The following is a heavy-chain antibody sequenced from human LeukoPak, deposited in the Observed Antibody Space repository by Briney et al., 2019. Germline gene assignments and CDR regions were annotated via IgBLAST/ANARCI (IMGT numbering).Heavy chain of an antibody. CDR3: AREYSYGYSYFDY. V-gene: IGHV4-30-4*08. CDR2: IYYSGST. Sequence: SQTLSLTCTVSGGSISSGDYYWSWIRQPPGKGLEWIGYIYYSGSTYYNPSLKSRVTISVDTSKNQFSLKLSSVTAADTAVYYCAREYSYGYSYFDYWGQGTLVTVSS. D-gene: IGHD5-18*01. CDR1: GGSISSGDYY. J-gene: IGHJ4*02.